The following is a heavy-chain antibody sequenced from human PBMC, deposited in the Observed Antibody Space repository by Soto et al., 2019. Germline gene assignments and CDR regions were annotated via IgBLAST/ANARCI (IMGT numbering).Heavy chain of an antibody. Sequence: QVQLQESGPRLVKPSQTLSLTCTVSGGSINSGDYYWSWIRQPPGKGLEWIGYIYYSGSTNYNPSLRSRVTISIDTSKNQFSLRLISVTAADTAVYYCARKYSSSWYDYWGQGTLVTVSS. CDR2: IYYSGST. CDR1: GGSINSGDYY. V-gene: IGHV4-30-4*01. D-gene: IGHD6-13*01. J-gene: IGHJ4*02. CDR3: ARKYSSSWYDY.